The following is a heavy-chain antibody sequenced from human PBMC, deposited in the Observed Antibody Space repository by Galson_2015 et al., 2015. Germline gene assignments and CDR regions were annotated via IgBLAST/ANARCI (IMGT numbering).Heavy chain of an antibody. CDR2: IWYDGSNE. CDR3: AREYGYSSSWYYFDY. CDR1: GFTFRKYG. Sequence: SLRLSCAASGFTFRKYGLHWVRQAPGKGLEWVAVIWYDGSNEYYADSVKGRFTISRDDSKNTMYLKMNSLRAEDTAVYYCAREYGYSSSWYYFDYWGQGTLVAVSS. D-gene: IGHD6-13*01. J-gene: IGHJ4*02. V-gene: IGHV3-33*01.